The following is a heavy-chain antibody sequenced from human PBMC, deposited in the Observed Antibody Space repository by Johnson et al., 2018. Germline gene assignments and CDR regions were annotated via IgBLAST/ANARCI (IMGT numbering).Heavy chain of an antibody. CDR2: LYYSGST. CDR3: AKRVVAHWYFDL. V-gene: IGHV4-59*01. D-gene: IGHD2-15*01. Sequence: QVQLQESGPGLVKPSETLSLTCTVSGGSISSYYWSWIRQPPGKGLEWIGYLYYSGSTNYNPSLKSRVTISVDTSKNQFSLKLRSVTAADTAVYYCAKRVVAHWYFDLWGRGTLVTVSS. CDR1: GGSISSYY. J-gene: IGHJ2*01.